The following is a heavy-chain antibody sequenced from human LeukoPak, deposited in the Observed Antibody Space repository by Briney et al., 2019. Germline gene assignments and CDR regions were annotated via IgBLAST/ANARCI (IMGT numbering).Heavy chain of an antibody. CDR2: IYTSGST. CDR1: GGSISSYY. CDR3: ASSQYYDFWSGYDYYFDY. V-gene: IGHV4-4*07. Sequence: PSETLSLTCTVSGGSISSYYWSWIRQPAGKGLEWIGRIYTSGSTNYNPSLKSRVTMSVDTSKNQFSLKLSSATAADTAVYYCASSQYYDFWSGYDYYFDYWGQGTLVTVSS. J-gene: IGHJ4*02. D-gene: IGHD3-3*01.